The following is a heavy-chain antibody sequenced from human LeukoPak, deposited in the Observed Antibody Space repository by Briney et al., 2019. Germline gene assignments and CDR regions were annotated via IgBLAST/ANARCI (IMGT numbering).Heavy chain of an antibody. V-gene: IGHV3-30-3*01. J-gene: IGHJ5*02. CDR3: AINPYRVVVTT. CDR1: GFTFSSYV. CDR2: ISYDGSNK. D-gene: IGHD3-22*01. Sequence: PGGSLRLSCAASGFTFSSYVMHWVRQAPGKGLEWVAVISYDGSNKYYADSVKGRFTISRDNSKNTLYLQMNGLRAEDTAVYYCAINPYRVVVTTWGQGTLVTVSS.